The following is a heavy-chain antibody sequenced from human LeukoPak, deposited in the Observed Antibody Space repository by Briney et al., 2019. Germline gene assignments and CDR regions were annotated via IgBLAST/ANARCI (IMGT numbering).Heavy chain of an antibody. J-gene: IGHJ4*02. CDR3: ARAGITGTLLGEDY. V-gene: IGHV1-18*01. Sequence: GASVKVSCKASGYTFTSYGISWLRQAPGQGLDGMGWISAYNGNTNYAQKLQGRVTMTTDTSTSTAYMELRSLRSDDTAVYFCARAGITGTLLGEDYWGQGTLVTVSS. CDR2: ISAYNGNT. D-gene: IGHD1-7*01. CDR1: GYTFTSYG.